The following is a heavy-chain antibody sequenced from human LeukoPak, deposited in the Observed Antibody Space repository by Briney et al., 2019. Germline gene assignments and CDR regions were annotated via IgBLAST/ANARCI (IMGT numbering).Heavy chain of an antibody. J-gene: IGHJ4*02. CDR3: ARDLRTSYYDSSGYSYFDY. CDR1: GYSMRNGYY. V-gene: IGHV4-38-2*02. D-gene: IGHD3-22*01. Sequence: SETLSLTCAVSGYSMRNGYYWGWIRQPPGKGLEWIGRIYYSGSTYYNPSLKSRVTISVDTSKNQFSLKLSSVTAADTAVYYCARDLRTSYYDSSGYSYFDYWGQGTLVTVSS. CDR2: IYYSGST.